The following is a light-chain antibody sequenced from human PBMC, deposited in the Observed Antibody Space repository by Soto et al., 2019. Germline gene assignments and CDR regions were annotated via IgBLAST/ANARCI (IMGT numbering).Light chain of an antibody. CDR1: SSDVGSNNR. J-gene: IGLJ1*01. CDR3: SSYTTSNTYV. Sequence: QSVLTQPPSVSGSPGQSVAISCTGSSSDVGSNNRVSWYRQPPGTAPKLIIYDVTNRPSGVPDRFSGSKSGNTASLTISGLQAEDEADYYCSSYTTSNTYVFGTGTKVTVL. V-gene: IGLV2-18*02. CDR2: DVT.